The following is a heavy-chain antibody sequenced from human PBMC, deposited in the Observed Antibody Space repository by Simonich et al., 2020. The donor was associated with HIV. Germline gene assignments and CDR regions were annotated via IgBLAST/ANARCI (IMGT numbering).Heavy chain of an antibody. Sequence: QVQLVESGGGLVKPGGSLRLSCAASGFTFSDYYMSWIRQAPGMGVEWVSYSSSSGTTREYEDSVKGRFTISRDNAKNSLYLQMNSLRAEDTAVYYCARCLDYGDYYGNMDVWGKGTTVTVSS. CDR2: SSSSGTTR. J-gene: IGHJ6*03. CDR3: ARCLDYGDYYGNMDV. CDR1: GFTFSDYY. V-gene: IGHV3-11*04. D-gene: IGHD4-17*01.